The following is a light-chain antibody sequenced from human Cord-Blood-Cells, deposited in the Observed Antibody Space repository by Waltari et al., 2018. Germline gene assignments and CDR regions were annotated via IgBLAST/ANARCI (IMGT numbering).Light chain of an antibody. V-gene: IGKV3-15*01. CDR2: GAS. J-gene: IGKJ1*01. Sequence: EIVMTQSPATLSVSPWERATLSCRASQSVSSNLAWYQQKPGQAPRLLIYGASTRATGIPARFSGSGSGTEFTLTISSLQSEDFAVYYCQQYNNWWTVGQGTKVEIK. CDR3: QQYNNWWT. CDR1: QSVSSN.